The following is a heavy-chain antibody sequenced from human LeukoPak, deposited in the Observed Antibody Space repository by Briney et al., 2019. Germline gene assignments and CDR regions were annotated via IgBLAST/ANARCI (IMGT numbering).Heavy chain of an antibody. J-gene: IGHJ4*02. D-gene: IGHD4-11*01. Sequence: SETLSLTCAVSGGSISGYYWSWIRQPPGEGLEWTGYIYYSGSTNYNPSLKSRITISVDTSKNQFSLKLSSVTAADTAVYYCARLRGNYFPDYWGQGTLVTVSS. CDR3: ARLRGNYFPDY. CDR1: GGSISGYY. V-gene: IGHV4-59*01. CDR2: IYYSGST.